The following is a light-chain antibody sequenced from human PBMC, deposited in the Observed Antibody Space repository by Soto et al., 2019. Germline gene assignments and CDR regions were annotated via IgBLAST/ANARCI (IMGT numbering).Light chain of an antibody. CDR3: QQYGTSPRM. J-gene: IGKJ1*01. CDR2: GTS. CDR1: QSVGTNY. Sequence: EIVLTQSPGTPSLSPGERVTLSCRASQSVGTNYLAWYQQKPGQAPRLVIYGTSNRATGTPDRFSGSGSGTDFTLTISRLEPEDFAVYYCQQYGTSPRMFGQGTKVDIK. V-gene: IGKV3-20*01.